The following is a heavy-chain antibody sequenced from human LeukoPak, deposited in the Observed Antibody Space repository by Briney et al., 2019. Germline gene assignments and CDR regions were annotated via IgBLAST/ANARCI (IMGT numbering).Heavy chain of an antibody. V-gene: IGHV4-34*11. CDR2: IHHSGST. CDR3: ARDRGSSTDY. CDR1: GGSFSGYY. J-gene: IGHJ4*02. Sequence: PSETLSLTCAVYGGSFSGYYWSWIRQPPGKGLEWIGYIHHSGSTHYNPSLKSRVSMSVDRSKNHFSLNLSSVTAADTAVYFCARDRGSSTDYWGQGALVTVSS. D-gene: IGHD6-13*01.